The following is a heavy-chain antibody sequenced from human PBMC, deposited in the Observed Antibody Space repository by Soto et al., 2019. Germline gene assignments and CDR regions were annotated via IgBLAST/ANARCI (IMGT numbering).Heavy chain of an antibody. CDR3: ERGFSGGKGSPPDF. Sequence: GGSLRLSCAASGFTFSSYWMHWVRQAPGKGLEWVAIIWFDGTNKYYADSVKGRFTISRDNSKNRLYLQMSSLRAEDTAVYYCERGFSGGKGSPPDFWGQGSLVTVSS. J-gene: IGHJ4*02. V-gene: IGHV3-33*08. CDR2: IWFDGTNK. D-gene: IGHD2-15*01. CDR1: GFTFSSYW.